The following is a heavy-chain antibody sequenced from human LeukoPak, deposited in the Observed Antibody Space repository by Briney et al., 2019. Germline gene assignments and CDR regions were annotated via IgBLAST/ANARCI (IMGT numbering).Heavy chain of an antibody. V-gene: IGHV3-33*01. Sequence: GRSLRLSCAASGFTFSNYGMHWVRQAPGKGLERVSVIWYDGSNESYGDSVKGRFTISRDNSKNTLYLQMNSLRAEDTAVYYCARADSSGYFLDNWGQGTLVSVSS. CDR2: IWYDGSNE. D-gene: IGHD3-22*01. CDR3: ARADSSGYFLDN. J-gene: IGHJ4*02. CDR1: GFTFSNYG.